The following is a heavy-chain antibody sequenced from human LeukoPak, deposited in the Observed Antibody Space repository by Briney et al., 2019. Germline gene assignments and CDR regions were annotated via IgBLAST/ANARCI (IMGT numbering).Heavy chain of an antibody. CDR3: AKLKYDPFDY. J-gene: IGHJ4*02. V-gene: IGHV3-30*18. CDR2: ISYDGSNK. Sequence: PGGSLRLSCAASGFTFSSYGMHWVRQAPGKGLEWVAVISYDGSNKYYADSVKGRFTISRDNSKNTPYLQMNSLRAEDTAVYYCAKLKYDPFDYWGQGTLVSVSS. CDR1: GFTFSSYG. D-gene: IGHD1-1*01.